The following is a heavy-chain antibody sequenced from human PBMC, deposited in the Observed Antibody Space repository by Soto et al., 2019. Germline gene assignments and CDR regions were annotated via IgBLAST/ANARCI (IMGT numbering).Heavy chain of an antibody. D-gene: IGHD3-22*01. V-gene: IGHV3-23*01. CDR2: ISGSGGST. CDR1: GFTFSSYA. Sequence: GSLRLSCAASGFTFSSYAMSWVRQAPGKGLEWVSAISGSGGSTYYADSVKGRFTISRDNSKNTLYLQMNSLRAEDTAVYYCAKFYYYDSSGYYPLLYFDYWGQGTLVTVSS. J-gene: IGHJ4*02. CDR3: AKFYYYDSSGYYPLLYFDY.